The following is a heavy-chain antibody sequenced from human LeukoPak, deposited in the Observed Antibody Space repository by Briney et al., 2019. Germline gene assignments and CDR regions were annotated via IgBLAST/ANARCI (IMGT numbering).Heavy chain of an antibody. J-gene: IGHJ4*02. D-gene: IGHD3-16*02. V-gene: IGHV1-2*06. Sequence: GASVKVSCKASGYTFTGYYMHWVRQAPGQGLEWMGRINPNSGGTNYAQRFQGRVTMTRDTSISTAYMELSRLRSDDTAVYYCVRVRYDYVWGSYLRFWGQGTLVTVSS. CDR1: GYTFTGYY. CDR3: VRVRYDYVWGSYLRF. CDR2: INPNSGGT.